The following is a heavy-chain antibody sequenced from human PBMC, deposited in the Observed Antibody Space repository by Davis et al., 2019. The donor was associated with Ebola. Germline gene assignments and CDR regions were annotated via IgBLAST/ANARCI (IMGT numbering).Heavy chain of an antibody. Sequence: GESLKISCAASGFTFSSYAMHWVRQAPGKGLEWVAVISYDGSNKYYADSVKGRFTISRDNSKNTLYLQMNSLRAEDTAVYYCAKSVSFRSQWLVDYWGQGTLVTVSS. J-gene: IGHJ4*02. CDR2: ISYDGSNK. CDR1: GFTFSSYA. CDR3: AKSVSFRSQWLVDY. V-gene: IGHV3-30-3*01. D-gene: IGHD6-19*01.